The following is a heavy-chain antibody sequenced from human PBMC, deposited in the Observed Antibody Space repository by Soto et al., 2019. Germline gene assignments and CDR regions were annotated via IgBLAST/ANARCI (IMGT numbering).Heavy chain of an antibody. CDR1: GGSFSSYY. CDR2: IYYSGST. J-gene: IGHJ4*02. Sequence: PSETLSLTCAVYGGSFSSYYWGWIRQPPGKGLEWIGSIYYSGSTYYNPSLKSRVTISVDTSKNQFSLKLSSVTAADTAVYYCARHLQDRYYDYVWGSFPLRYFDYWGQGTLVTVS. V-gene: IGHV4-39*01. D-gene: IGHD3-16*01. CDR3: ARHLQDRYYDYVWGSFPLRYFDY.